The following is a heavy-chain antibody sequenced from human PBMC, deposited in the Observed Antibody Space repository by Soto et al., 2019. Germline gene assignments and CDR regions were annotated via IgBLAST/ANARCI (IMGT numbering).Heavy chain of an antibody. CDR1: GCTFTGYY. D-gene: IGHD2-2*01. CDR3: ARVRDIVVVPAAIPRDYYYYGMDV. J-gene: IGHJ6*02. Sequence: ASVKVSCKACGCTFTGYYMHWVRQAPGQGLEWMGWINPNSGGTNYAQKFQGRVTMTRDTSISTAYMELSRLRSDDTAVYYCARVRDIVVVPAAIPRDYYYYGMDVWGQGTTVTVSS. CDR2: INPNSGGT. V-gene: IGHV1-2*02.